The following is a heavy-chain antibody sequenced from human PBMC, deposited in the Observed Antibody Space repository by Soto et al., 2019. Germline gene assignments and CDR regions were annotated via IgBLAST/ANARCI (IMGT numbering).Heavy chain of an antibody. CDR2: IIPILGIA. CDR3: ARADLGYWSGGGCYSGDY. V-gene: IGHV1-69*02. Sequence: QVQLVQSGAEVKKPGSSVKVSCKASGGTFSSYTISWVRQAPGQGLEWMGRIIPILGIANYAQKFQGRVTSTADXXTXKXXMEVSSLRAEDTAVYYCARADLGYWSGGGCYSGDYWGQGTLVTVSS. CDR1: GGTFSSYT. D-gene: IGHD2-15*01. J-gene: IGHJ4*02.